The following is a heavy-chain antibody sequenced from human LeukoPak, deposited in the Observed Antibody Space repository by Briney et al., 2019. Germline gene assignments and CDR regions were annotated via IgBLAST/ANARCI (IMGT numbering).Heavy chain of an antibody. D-gene: IGHD6-19*01. CDR2: ISSSSYI. J-gene: IGHJ4*02. Sequence: GGSLRLSCAASGFTFSSYSMNWVRQAPGKGLEWVSSISSSSYIYYADSVKGRFTISRDNAKNSLYLQMNSLRAEDTAVYYCASSTKGIAVAGYDYWGQGTLVTVSS. CDR1: GFTFSSYS. CDR3: ASSTKGIAVAGYDY. V-gene: IGHV3-21*01.